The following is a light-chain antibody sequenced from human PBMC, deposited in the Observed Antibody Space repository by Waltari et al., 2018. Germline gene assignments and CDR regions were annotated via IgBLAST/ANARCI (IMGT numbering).Light chain of an antibody. CDR3: NSRDSSGYYVV. Sequence: SSELTQDPAVSVALGQTVRITCQGASLRTESAAWDQQKPGQAPVLVIYGKNHRPSGTPDRFSGSRSGNTASLTITGSQAEDEADYYCNSRDSSGYYVVFGGGTKLTVL. V-gene: IGLV3-19*01. J-gene: IGLJ2*01. CDR2: GKN. CDR1: SLRTES.